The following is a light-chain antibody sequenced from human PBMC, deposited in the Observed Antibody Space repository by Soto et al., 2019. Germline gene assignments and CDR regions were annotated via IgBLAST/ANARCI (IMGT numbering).Light chain of an antibody. V-gene: IGLV6-57*03. CDR2: EDD. CDR3: QSYDSSNQV. CDR1: SGSIASGY. Sequence: NFMLTQPHSVSESPGKTVTISCTRSSGSIASGYVQWYQQRPGSAPTTVIYEDDQRPSGVPDRFSGSIDSSSNSASLTISGLKTDDEADYYCQSYDSSNQVFGGGTKLTVL. J-gene: IGLJ2*01.